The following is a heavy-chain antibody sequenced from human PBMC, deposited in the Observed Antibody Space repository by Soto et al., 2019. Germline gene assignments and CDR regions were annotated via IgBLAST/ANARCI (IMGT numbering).Heavy chain of an antibody. CDR1: GFTFSYYW. V-gene: IGHV3-74*01. J-gene: IGHJ3*01. CDR2: IHSDGSST. Sequence: EVRLVESEGGLVQPGGSLSLSCAASGFTFSYYWMHWVRQAPGQGLLWVSRIHSDGSSTTYADSVKGRFTISRDNAKNTVSLQMNSLRVEDTGVYFCARGDRGAFDLWGQGTMVTDSS. D-gene: IGHD2-21*02. CDR3: ARGDRGAFDL.